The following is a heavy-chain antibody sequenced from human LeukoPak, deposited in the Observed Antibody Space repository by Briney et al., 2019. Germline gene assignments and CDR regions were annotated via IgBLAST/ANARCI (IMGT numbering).Heavy chain of an antibody. CDR3: ARPSRGYYYDSSGYPDAFDI. CDR1: GYSFTNYW. D-gene: IGHD3-22*01. CDR2: IFPGVSDT. Sequence: GESLKISCEGSGYSFTNYWICWVRQMPGKGLEYMGIIFPGVSDTRYSPSFQGQVTISADKSISTAYLQWSSLKASDTAVYYCARPSRGYYYDSSGYPDAFDIWGQGTMVTVSS. J-gene: IGHJ3*02. V-gene: IGHV5-51*01.